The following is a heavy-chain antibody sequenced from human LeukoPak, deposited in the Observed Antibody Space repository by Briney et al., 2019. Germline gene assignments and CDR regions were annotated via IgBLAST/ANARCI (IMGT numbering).Heavy chain of an antibody. CDR1: GFTFSSYG. J-gene: IGHJ4*02. CDR2: IWYDGSNK. Sequence: GGSLRLSCAASGFTFSSYGMPWVRQAPGKGLEWVAVIWYDGSNKYYADSVKGRFTISRDNSKNTLYLQMNSLRAEDTAVYYCARDAPRIAAADYWGQGTLVTVSS. V-gene: IGHV3-33*01. D-gene: IGHD6-13*01. CDR3: ARDAPRIAAADY.